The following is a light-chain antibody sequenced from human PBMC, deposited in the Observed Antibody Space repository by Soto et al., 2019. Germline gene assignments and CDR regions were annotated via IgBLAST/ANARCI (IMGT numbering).Light chain of an antibody. CDR1: SSDIGAYNY. Sequence: QSALTRPRSVSGSPGQSVTISCTGSSSDIGAYNYVSWYQQHPGKAPKLMIYDVTKRPSGVPDRFSGSKSGNTASLTISGLQADDEADYYCCSYAGSYIFVFGGGTKLTVL. CDR3: CSYAGSYIFV. J-gene: IGLJ2*01. CDR2: DVT. V-gene: IGLV2-11*01.